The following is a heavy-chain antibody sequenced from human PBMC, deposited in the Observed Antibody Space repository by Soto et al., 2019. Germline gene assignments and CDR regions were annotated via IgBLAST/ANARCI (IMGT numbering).Heavy chain of an antibody. D-gene: IGHD2-21*02. CDR1: GFTFSSHW. CDR3: ARDAHPNGGNLNYFDS. Sequence: EVHLVESGGGLVQPGGSLRLSCAASGFTFSSHWMHWVRQVPGKGLVWVSCINNDGSRTNYAGSVKGRFTISRDNPKNTLYLQMKILRAEDTAVYYCARDAHPNGGNLNYFDSWGQGTLITVSS. CDR2: INNDGSRT. J-gene: IGHJ4*02. V-gene: IGHV3-74*01.